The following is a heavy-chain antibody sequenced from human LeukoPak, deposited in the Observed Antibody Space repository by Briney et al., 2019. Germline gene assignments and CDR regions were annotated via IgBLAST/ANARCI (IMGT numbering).Heavy chain of an antibody. CDR1: GFTVSAYA. J-gene: IGHJ4*02. V-gene: IGHV3-23*01. D-gene: IGHD2-2*01. CDR3: AKNGDFSPSSSADY. CDR2: IYDDNT. Sequence: GGSLRLSCAASGFTVSAYAMAWVCQAPGKGLEWVSTIYDDNTYYADSVKGRFAISTDNSKNTLYLQMNSLRVEDTAAYYCAKNGDFSPSSSADYWGQGTLVTVSS.